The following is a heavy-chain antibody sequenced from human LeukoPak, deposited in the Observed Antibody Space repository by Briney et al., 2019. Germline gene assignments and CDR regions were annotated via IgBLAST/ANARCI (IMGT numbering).Heavy chain of an antibody. CDR1: GFISSSYW. D-gene: IGHD4-17*01. J-gene: IGHJ4*02. CDR2: INTDGFST. CDR3: ARSRTYGDYGRGLDY. V-gene: IGHV3-74*01. Sequence: PGGSLRLPCAASGFISSSYWMYWVRRPPGKGLVYIACINTDGFSTSYADSVKGRFTISRDNAKNTLYLQMNSLRAEDTAVYYCARSRTYGDYGRGLDYWGQGTLVTVSS.